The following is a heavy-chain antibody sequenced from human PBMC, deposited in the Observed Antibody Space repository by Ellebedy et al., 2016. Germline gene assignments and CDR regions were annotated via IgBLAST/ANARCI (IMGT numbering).Heavy chain of an antibody. V-gene: IGHV1-46*04. Sequence: ASVKVSCKASGYTFTSYYMHWVRQAPGQGLEWMGIINPSGGSTSYAQKLQGRVTMTRDTSTSTVYMELSSLRSEDTAVYYCVRGSGVVVVAASVYYYYGMDVWGQGTTVTVSS. D-gene: IGHD2-15*01. CDR1: GYTFTSYY. CDR2: INPSGGST. CDR3: VRGSGVVVVAASVYYYYGMDV. J-gene: IGHJ6*02.